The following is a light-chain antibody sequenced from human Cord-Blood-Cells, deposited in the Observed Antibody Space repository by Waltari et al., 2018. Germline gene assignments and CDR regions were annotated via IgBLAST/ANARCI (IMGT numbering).Light chain of an antibody. Sequence: EIQMTQSPSSLSASVGDRVTITCRASQSISSYLNWYQQKPGKAPKLLIYAASSLQSGVPSRFSGSGSGTDFTLTISSLQPEDFATYYCQQSYSTPPTCGQGTKVEIK. J-gene: IGKJ1*01. V-gene: IGKV1-39*01. CDR1: QSISSY. CDR3: QQSYSTPPT. CDR2: AAS.